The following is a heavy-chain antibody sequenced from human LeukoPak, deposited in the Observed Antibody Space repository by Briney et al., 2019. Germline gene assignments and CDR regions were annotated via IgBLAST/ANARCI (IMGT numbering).Heavy chain of an antibody. Sequence: GESLKISFKGSGYSFTSYWISWVRQMPGQGLEWMGRIDPSDSYTNYSPSFQGHVTISADKSITTAYLQWRSLKASDTAMFYCATSVGAEYFQHWGQGTLVTVSS. CDR3: ATSVGAEYFQH. CDR1: GYSFTSYW. CDR2: IDPSDSYT. V-gene: IGHV5-10-1*01. J-gene: IGHJ1*01.